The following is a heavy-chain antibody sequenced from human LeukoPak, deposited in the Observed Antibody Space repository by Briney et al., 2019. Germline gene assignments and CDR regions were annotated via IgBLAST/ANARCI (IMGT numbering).Heavy chain of an antibody. J-gene: IGHJ4*02. CDR1: GFTFSDYY. CDR3: AKDRGRTWVQVAN. CDR2: ISKPGTST. V-gene: IGHV3-11*05. Sequence: GGSLRLSCAASGFTFSDYYMSWIRQAPGEGLEWVSYISKPGTSTNYADSVKGRFTISRDNAKNSLYLQMNSLRVEDTAVYYCAKDRGRTWVQVANWGQGTLVTVSS. D-gene: IGHD2-15*01.